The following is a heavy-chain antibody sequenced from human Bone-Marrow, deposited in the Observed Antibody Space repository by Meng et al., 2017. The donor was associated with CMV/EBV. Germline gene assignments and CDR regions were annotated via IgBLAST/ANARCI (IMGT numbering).Heavy chain of an antibody. CDR1: GGSFSGYY. CDR3: ARVAAVAAAGTGWFAP. D-gene: IGHD6-13*01. V-gene: IGHV4-34*01. Sequence: SETLSLTCAVYGGSFSGYYWSWIRQPPGKGLEWIGEINHSGSTNYNPSLKSRVTISVDTSKNQFSLKLSSVTAADTAVYYCARVAAVAAAGTGWFAPWGHGPRVTGSS. CDR2: INHSGST. J-gene: IGHJ5*02.